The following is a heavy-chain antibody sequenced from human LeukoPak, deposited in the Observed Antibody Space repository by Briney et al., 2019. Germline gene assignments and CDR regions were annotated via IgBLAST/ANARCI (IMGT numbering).Heavy chain of an antibody. Sequence: GGSLRLSCAASGFTVSSNYMSWVRQAPGKGLEWVSVIYSGGSTYYADSVKGRFTISRDNSKNTLYLQMNSLRAEDTAVYYCARVPDYYGSGSRFDPWGQGTLVTVSS. CDR2: IYSGGST. J-gene: IGHJ5*02. CDR3: ARVPDYYGSGSRFDP. D-gene: IGHD3-10*01. V-gene: IGHV3-66*02. CDR1: GFTVSSNY.